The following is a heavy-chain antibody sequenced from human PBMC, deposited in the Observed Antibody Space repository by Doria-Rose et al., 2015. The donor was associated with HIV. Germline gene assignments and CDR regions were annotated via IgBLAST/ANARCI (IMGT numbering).Heavy chain of an antibody. CDR2: IFSDDER. V-gene: IGHV2-26*01. CDR3: ARIKSSRWYHKYYFDF. J-gene: IGHJ4*02. Sequence: QVALKEPGPVLVKPTETLTLTCTVSGVSLSSPGMGVSWIRQPPGKALEWLANIFSDDERSHNTSLKSRLTISRDTSKSQVVLTMTDMDPVDTATYYCARIKSSRWYHKYYFDFWGQGTLVIVSA. D-gene: IGHD6-13*01. CDR1: GVSLSSPGMG.